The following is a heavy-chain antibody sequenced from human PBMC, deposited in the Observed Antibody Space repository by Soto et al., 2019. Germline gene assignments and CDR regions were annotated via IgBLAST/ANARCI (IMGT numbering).Heavy chain of an antibody. CDR2: IIPIFGTA. CDR1: GGTFSSYA. CDR3: ARDLLQQLVLGYYYYGMDV. J-gene: IGHJ6*02. D-gene: IGHD6-13*01. Sequence: ASVKVSCKASGGTFSSYAISWVRQAPGQGLEWMGGIIPIFGTANYAQKFQGRVTITADESTSTAYMELSSLRSEDTAVYYCARDLLQQLVLGYYYYGMDVWGQGTTVTVSS. V-gene: IGHV1-69*13.